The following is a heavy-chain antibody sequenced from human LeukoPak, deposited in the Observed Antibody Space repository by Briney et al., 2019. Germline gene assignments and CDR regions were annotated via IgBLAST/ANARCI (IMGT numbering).Heavy chain of an antibody. J-gene: IGHJ4*02. CDR1: ADSFRSGGPY. CDR3: ARGGNRFGGFYFDY. D-gene: IGHD3-10*01. Sequence: TLSLTCTVSADSFRSGGPYWGCIRPFPGKGLESICIIHHSGRSRHNPSLDELAAISVNTSRTPSPLRLSSVPAAATSMYLCARGGNRFGGFYFDYWGQGNQVIVSP. CDR2: IHHSGRS. V-gene: IGHV4-31*01.